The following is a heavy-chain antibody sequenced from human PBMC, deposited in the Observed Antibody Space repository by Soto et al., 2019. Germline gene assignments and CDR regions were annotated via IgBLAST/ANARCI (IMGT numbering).Heavy chain of an antibody. CDR1: GFTISSNY. CDR3: ASRSSPDTYSPELDAFDI. V-gene: IGHV3-53*04. Sequence: VGSLRLSCAASGFTISSNYMSWVRQAPGKGLEWVSVIYSGGSTYYADSVKGRFTISRHNSKNTLYLQMNSLRAEDTAVYYCASRSSPDTYSPELDAFDIWGQGTMVTVSS. D-gene: IGHD4-4*01. CDR2: IYSGGST. J-gene: IGHJ3*02.